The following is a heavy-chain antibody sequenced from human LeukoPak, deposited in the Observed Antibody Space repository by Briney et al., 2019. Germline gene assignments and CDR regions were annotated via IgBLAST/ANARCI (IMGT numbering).Heavy chain of an antibody. V-gene: IGHV1-2*02. Sequence: GASVKVSCTASGYTFTGYYMHWVRQAPGQGLEWMGWINPNSGGTNYAQKFQGRVTMTRDTSISTAYVELSRLRSDDTAVYYCASRGFRIAAAGTPAVYYMDVWGKGTTVTVSS. CDR3: ASRGFRIAAAGTPAVYYMDV. D-gene: IGHD6-13*01. CDR1: GYTFTGYY. J-gene: IGHJ6*03. CDR2: INPNSGGT.